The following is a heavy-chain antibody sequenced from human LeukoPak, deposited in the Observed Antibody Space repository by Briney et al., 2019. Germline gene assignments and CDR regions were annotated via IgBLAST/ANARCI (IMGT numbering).Heavy chain of an antibody. CDR1: GFTFSSYA. Sequence: GGSLRLSCAASGFTFSSYAMSWVRQAPGKGLEWVSAISGSGGSTYYADSVKGRFTIPRDNSKNTLYLQMNSLRAEDTAVYYCAKDFRVIAAAGTGFPPVAYWGQGTLVTVSS. V-gene: IGHV3-23*01. J-gene: IGHJ4*02. CDR2: ISGSGGST. D-gene: IGHD6-13*01. CDR3: AKDFRVIAAAGTGFPPVAY.